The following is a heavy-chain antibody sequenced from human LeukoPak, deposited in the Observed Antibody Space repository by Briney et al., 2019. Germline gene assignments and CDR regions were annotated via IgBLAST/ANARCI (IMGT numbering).Heavy chain of an antibody. Sequence: GGSLRLSCAASGFTVSGNYMSRVRQAPGKGLEWVSVIYSGGNTYYADSVKGRFTISRDESKNTLFLQMNSLRAEDTAVYYCYCGPPQEVVDYWGQGTLVTVSS. CDR1: GFTVSGNY. CDR2: IYSGGNT. CDR3: YCGPPQEVVDY. J-gene: IGHJ4*02. D-gene: IGHD2-21*01. V-gene: IGHV3-53*01.